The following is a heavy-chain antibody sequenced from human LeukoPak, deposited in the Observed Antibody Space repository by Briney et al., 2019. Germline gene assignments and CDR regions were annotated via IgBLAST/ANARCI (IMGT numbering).Heavy chain of an antibody. Sequence: SETLSLTCTVPGGSISSHYCSWIRQPAGKGLEWIGYIYYSGTTNYNPSLKSRVTISVDTSKNQFSLKLSSVTAADTAVYYCVKESYSRYFDYWGQGTLVTVSS. J-gene: IGHJ4*02. CDR2: IYYSGTT. D-gene: IGHD4-11*01. V-gene: IGHV4-59*11. CDR3: VKESYSRYFDY. CDR1: GGSISSHY.